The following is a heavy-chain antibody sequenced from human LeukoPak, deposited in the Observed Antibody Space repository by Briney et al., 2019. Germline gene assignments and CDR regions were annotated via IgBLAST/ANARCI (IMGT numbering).Heavy chain of an antibody. Sequence: GGSLRLSCAASGFTFSIYAMSWVRQAPGKGLEWVSVIYSGGSTYYADSVKGRFTISRDNSKNTLYLQMNSLRAEDTAVYYCARSMVRGVIPYSYGMDVWGQGTTVTVSS. J-gene: IGHJ6*02. CDR2: IYSGGST. CDR3: ARSMVRGVIPYSYGMDV. CDR1: GFTFSIYA. D-gene: IGHD3-10*01. V-gene: IGHV3-53*01.